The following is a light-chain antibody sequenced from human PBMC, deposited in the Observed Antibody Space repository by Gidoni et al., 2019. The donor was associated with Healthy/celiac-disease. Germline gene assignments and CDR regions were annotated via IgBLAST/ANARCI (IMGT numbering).Light chain of an antibody. J-gene: IGKJ3*01. CDR3: QQLNSYLFT. V-gene: IGKV1-9*01. CDR1: QGISSY. CDR2: AAS. Sequence: DIQLTQSQSFLSASVGDRVTITCRASQGISSYLAWYHQTPGKATKLLIYAASTLKSGVPSRFRGSGSGTEFTLTLRSLKREDFATYYCQQLNSYLFTFGHXTKVDIK.